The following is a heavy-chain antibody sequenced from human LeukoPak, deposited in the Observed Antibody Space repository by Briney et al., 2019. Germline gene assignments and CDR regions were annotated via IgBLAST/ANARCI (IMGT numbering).Heavy chain of an antibody. Sequence: PGRSLRLSCAASGFTFDDYAMHWVRQAPGKGLEWVSGISWNSGSIGYADSVKGRFTISRDNAKNSLYLQMNSLRAEDTALYYCAKSGWQEATVTTEYYFDYWGQGTLVTVSS. CDR3: AKSGWQEATVTTEYYFDY. J-gene: IGHJ4*02. CDR1: GFTFDDYA. CDR2: ISWNSGSI. D-gene: IGHD4-17*01. V-gene: IGHV3-9*01.